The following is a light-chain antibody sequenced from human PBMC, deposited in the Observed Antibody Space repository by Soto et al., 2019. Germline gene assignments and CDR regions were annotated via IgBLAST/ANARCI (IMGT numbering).Light chain of an antibody. CDR1: QSISRW. CDR2: DAS. J-gene: IGKJ1*01. CDR3: QQYNTYPWT. V-gene: IGKV1-5*01. Sequence: DIQMTQSPSTLSASVGDRVTIXXRASQSISRWVAWDQQKSGKAPKLXSDDASSLERWGPSRFSGSGSGTEFTLTISTLQPDDFATYYCQQYNTYPWTFGQGTKVDIK.